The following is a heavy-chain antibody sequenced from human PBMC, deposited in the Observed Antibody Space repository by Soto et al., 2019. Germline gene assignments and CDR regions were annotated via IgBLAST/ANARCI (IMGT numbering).Heavy chain of an antibody. V-gene: IGHV3-33*01. CDR3: ARDGVGATTYFGYFDY. D-gene: IGHD1-26*01. CDR2: TRHDGSNT. J-gene: IGHJ4*02. Sequence: QVQLVESGGGVVQPGRSLRLSCAASGFNFRGYGMHWVRQAPGKGLEWVAITRHDGSNTYYADSVRGRFTISRDISKNTLYLQMNSLRVEDTAVYYCARDGVGATTYFGYFDYWGQGTPITVS. CDR1: GFNFRGYG.